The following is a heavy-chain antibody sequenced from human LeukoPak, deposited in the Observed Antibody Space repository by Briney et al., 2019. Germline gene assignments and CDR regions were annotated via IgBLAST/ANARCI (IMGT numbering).Heavy chain of an antibody. CDR2: ISSSGSTI. CDR3: ARGVYYYFDY. J-gene: IGHJ4*02. V-gene: IGHV3-48*03. CDR1: GFTFSSYE. Sequence: GGSLSLSCAASGFTFSSYEMNWVRQAPGKGLEWVPYISSSGSTIYYADSVKGRFTISRDNAKNSLYLQMNSLRAEDTAVYYCARGVYYYFDYWGQGTLVTVSS. D-gene: IGHD2-8*01.